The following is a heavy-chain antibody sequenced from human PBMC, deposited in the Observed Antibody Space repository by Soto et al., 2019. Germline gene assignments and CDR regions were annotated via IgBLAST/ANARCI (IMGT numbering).Heavy chain of an antibody. CDR2: ISYDGSNK. V-gene: IGHV3-30*18. D-gene: IGHD1-1*01. CDR3: AKDPEIENWIPYYFDY. CDR1: GFTFSSYG. J-gene: IGHJ4*02. Sequence: GGSLRLSCAASGFTFSSYGMHWVRQAPGKGLEWGAVISYDGSNKYYADSVKGRFTISRDNSKNTLYLQMNSLRAEDTAVYYCAKDPEIENWIPYYFDYWGQGTLVTVSS.